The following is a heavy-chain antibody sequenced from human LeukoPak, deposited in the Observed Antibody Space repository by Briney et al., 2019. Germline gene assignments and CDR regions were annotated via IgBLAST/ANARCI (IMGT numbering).Heavy chain of an antibody. V-gene: IGHV4-38-2*02. CDR1: GYSISSGYY. Sequence: RSSETLSLTCTVSGYSISSGYYWGWIRQPPGKGLEWIGIIYHSGSTYYNPSLKSRVTISVDTSKNQFSLKLSSVTAADTAVYYCARLGPPSSSWYPPQDYWGQGTLVTVSS. CDR2: IYHSGST. J-gene: IGHJ4*02. D-gene: IGHD6-13*01. CDR3: ARLGPPSSSWYPPQDY.